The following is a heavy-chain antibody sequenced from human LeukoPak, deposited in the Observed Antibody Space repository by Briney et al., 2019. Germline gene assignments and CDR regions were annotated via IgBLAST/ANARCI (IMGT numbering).Heavy chain of an antibody. CDR2: ISSSGSTI. CDR1: GFTFSSYE. D-gene: IGHD3-16*02. J-gene: IGHJ4*02. Sequence: GGSVRLSCAASGFTFSSYEMNWVRQAPGKGLEWVSYISSSGSTIYYADSVKGRFTISRDNAKNSLYLQMNSLRAEDTAVYYCARDHYDYVWGSYRFDYWGQGTLVTVSS. V-gene: IGHV3-48*03. CDR3: ARDHYDYVWGSYRFDY.